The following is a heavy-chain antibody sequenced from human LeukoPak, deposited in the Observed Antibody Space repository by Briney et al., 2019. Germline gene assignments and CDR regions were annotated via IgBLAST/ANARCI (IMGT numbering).Heavy chain of an antibody. CDR1: GFTFSSYA. D-gene: IGHD2-21*01. CDR2: ISGSGGST. J-gene: IGHJ4*02. V-gene: IGHV3-23*01. CDR3: ARKIDGYPQLAPFGY. Sequence: PGGSLRLSCAASGFTFSSYAMSWVRQAPGKGLEWVSAISGSGGSTYYADSVKGRFTISRDNSKNTLYLQMNSLRAEDTAVYYCARKIDGYPQLAPFGYWGQGTLVTVSS.